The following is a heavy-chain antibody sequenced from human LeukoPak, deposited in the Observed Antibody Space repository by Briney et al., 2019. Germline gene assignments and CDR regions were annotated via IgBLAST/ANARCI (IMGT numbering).Heavy chain of an antibody. CDR3: ASGDVDTAMVFDY. J-gene: IGHJ4*02. D-gene: IGHD5-18*01. CDR2: IIPIFGTA. V-gene: IGHV1-69*13. CDR1: GGTFSSYA. Sequence: ASVNVSCTASGGTFSSYAISWVRQAPGQGLEWMGGIIPIFGTANYAQKFQGRVTITADESTSTAYMELSSLRSEDTAVYHCASGDVDTAMVFDYWGQGTLVTVSS.